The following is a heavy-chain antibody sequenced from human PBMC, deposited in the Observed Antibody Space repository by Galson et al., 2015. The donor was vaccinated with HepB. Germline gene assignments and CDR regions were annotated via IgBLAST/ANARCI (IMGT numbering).Heavy chain of an antibody. D-gene: IGHD2-2*02. V-gene: IGHV4-59*01. CDR2: IYYSGST. CDR3: ARHDCSSTSCYNYYGIDV. J-gene: IGHJ6*02. CDR1: GGSISSYY. Sequence: LTCTVSGGSISSYYWSWIRQPPGKGLEWIGYIYYSGSTNYNPSLKSRVTISVDTSNNQFSLKLSSVTAADTAVYYCARHDCSSTSCYNYYGIDVWGQGTTVTVSS.